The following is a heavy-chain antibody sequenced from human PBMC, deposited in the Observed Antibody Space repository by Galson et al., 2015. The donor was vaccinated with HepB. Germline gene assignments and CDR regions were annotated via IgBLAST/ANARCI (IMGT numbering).Heavy chain of an antibody. CDR3: ARDHFWRNTYYYDSSGYSQQDY. D-gene: IGHD3-22*01. CDR1: GYTFTSYG. Sequence: SVKVSCKASGYTFTSYGISWVRPAPGQGLEWMGWISTYNGNTNYAQKLQDRVTMTTDTSTSTAYMELRSLKSDDTAVYYCARDHFWRNTYYYDSSGYSQQDYWGQGTLVTVSS. V-gene: IGHV1-18*01. CDR2: ISTYNGNT. J-gene: IGHJ4*02.